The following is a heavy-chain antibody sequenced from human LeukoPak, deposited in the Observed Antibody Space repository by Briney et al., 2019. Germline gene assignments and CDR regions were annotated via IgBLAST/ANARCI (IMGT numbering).Heavy chain of an antibody. CDR2: IYYSGST. V-gene: IGHV4-39*01. CDR1: GGSISSSSYY. CDR3: ARYDSDNAILDY. Sequence: PSETLSLTCTVSGGSISSSSYYWSWIRQPPGKGMEWIGSIYYSGSTYYNPSLKSRVTISVDTSKNQFSLNQFSLKLSSVTAADTAIYYCARYDSDNAILDYWGQGTLVTVSS. D-gene: IGHD3-22*01. J-gene: IGHJ4*02.